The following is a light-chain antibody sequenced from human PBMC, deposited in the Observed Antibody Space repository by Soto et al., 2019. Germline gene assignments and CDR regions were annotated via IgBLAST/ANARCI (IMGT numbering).Light chain of an antibody. V-gene: IGKV1-5*03. CDR1: QSISSY. CDR3: QHYNTYSLT. CDR2: KAS. J-gene: IGKJ4*01. Sequence: DIQMTQSPSSLSASVGDRVTITCRASQSISSYLNWYQQKPGKAPKVLIYKASSLESGVPSRFSGSGSGTEFSLTISSLQPDDVATYYCQHYNTYSLTFGGGTKVDIK.